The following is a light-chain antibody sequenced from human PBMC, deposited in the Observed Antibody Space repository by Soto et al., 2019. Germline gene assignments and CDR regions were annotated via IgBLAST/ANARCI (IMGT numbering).Light chain of an antibody. CDR1: SSDVGAYNL. Sequence: QSVLTQPASVSGSPGQSITVSWTGTSSDVGAYNLVSWYQQHPGKAPRLIIYEGTKRPSGISHRFSGSKSDNTASLTISGLRAEDEAHYHCCSYAGSRTFVFGGGTQLTVL. V-gene: IGLV2-23*01. J-gene: IGLJ3*02. CDR3: CSYAGSRTFV. CDR2: EGT.